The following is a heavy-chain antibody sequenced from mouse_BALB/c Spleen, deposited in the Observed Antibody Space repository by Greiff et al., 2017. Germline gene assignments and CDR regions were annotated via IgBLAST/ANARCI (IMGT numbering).Heavy chain of an antibody. D-gene: IGHD1-1*01. V-gene: IGHV1-18*01. J-gene: IGHJ4*01. CDR2: INPNNGGT. Sequence: VQLQQSGPELVKPGASVKIPCKASGYTFTDYNMDWVKQSHGKTLEWIGDINPNNGGTIYNQKFKGKATLTVDKSSSTAYMELRSLTSEDTAVYYCARKDYYGYAMDYWGQGTSVTVSS. CDR3: ARKDYYGYAMDY. CDR1: GYTFTDYN.